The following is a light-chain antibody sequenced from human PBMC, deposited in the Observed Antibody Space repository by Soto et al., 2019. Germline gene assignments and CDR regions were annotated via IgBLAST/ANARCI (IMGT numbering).Light chain of an antibody. CDR2: GAS. Sequence: PGARATLSCRTSHNVVTNLAWYQQKPGQAPRLLIYGASSRATGIPARFSGGGSETDFTLTISSLEPEDSAVYYCQEHAATFGQGTRLEMK. J-gene: IGKJ5*01. CDR3: QEHAAT. CDR1: HNVVTN. V-gene: IGKV3-11*01.